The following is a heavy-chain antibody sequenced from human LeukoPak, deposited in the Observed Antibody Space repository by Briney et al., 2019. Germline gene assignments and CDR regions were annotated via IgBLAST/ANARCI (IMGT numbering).Heavy chain of an antibody. CDR2: IYYSGST. J-gene: IGHJ6*03. CDR3: ARVADYYYYMDV. V-gene: IGHV4-30-4*07. CDR1: GGSISSGGYS. Sequence: PSETLSLTCAVSGGSISSGGYSWSWIRQPPGKGLEWIGYIYYSGSTYYNPSLKSRVTISVDTSKNQFSLKLSSVTAAGTAVYYCARVADYYYYMDVWGKGTTVTVSS.